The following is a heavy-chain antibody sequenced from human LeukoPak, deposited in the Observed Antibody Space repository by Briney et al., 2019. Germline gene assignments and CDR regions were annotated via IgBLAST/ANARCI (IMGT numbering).Heavy chain of an antibody. J-gene: IGHJ6*02. CDR2: ISGSGGST. Sequence: GGSLRLSCAASGFTFSSYAMSWVRQAPGKGLEWVSAISGSGGSTYYADSVKGRFTISRDNSKNTLYLQMNSLRAEDTAVYYCAKAFVPAFMTTVTSGFSYGMDVWGQGTTVTVSS. CDR3: AKAFVPAFMTTVTSGFSYGMDV. D-gene: IGHD4-11*01. CDR1: GFTFSSYA. V-gene: IGHV3-23*01.